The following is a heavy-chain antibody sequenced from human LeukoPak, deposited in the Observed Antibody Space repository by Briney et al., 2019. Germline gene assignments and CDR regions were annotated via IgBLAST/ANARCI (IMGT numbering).Heavy chain of an antibody. CDR1: GYTLTELS. J-gene: IGHJ3*02. V-gene: IGHV1-24*01. CDR2: FDPEDGET. Sequence: GASVKVSCKVSGYTLTELSMHWVRQAPGKGLEWMRGFDPEDGETIYAQKFQGRVTMTEDTSTDTAYMELSSLRSEDTAVYYCATWGYVEQLERRGAFDIWGQGTMVTVSS. CDR3: ATWGYVEQLERRGAFDI. D-gene: IGHD1-1*01.